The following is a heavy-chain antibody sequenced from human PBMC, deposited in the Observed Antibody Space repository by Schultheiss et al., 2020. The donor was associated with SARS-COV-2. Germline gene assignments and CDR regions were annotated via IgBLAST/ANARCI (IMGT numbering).Heavy chain of an antibody. D-gene: IGHD5-24*01. CDR3: ARVNRDGYNLHYYYMDV. Sequence: GGSLRLSCAASGFTFSSYAMSWVRQAPGKGLEWVSAISGSGGSTYYADSVKGRFTISRDNSKNTLYLQMNSLRAEDTAVYYCARVNRDGYNLHYYYMDVWGKGTTVTVSS. CDR1: GFTFSSYA. V-gene: IGHV3-23*01. J-gene: IGHJ6*03. CDR2: ISGSGGST.